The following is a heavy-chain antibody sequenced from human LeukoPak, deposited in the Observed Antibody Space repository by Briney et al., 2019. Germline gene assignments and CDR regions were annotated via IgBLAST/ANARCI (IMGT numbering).Heavy chain of an antibody. CDR1: GGSISSSNW. D-gene: IGHD7-27*01. CDR3: ARDIITGDDAFDI. Sequence: SGTLSLTCAVSGGSISSSNWWNWVRQPPGKGLEWIGEIYHSGSTNYNPSLKSRVTISVDKSKNQFSLKLSSVTAADTAVYYCARDIITGDDAFDIWGQGTMVTVSS. J-gene: IGHJ3*02. V-gene: IGHV4-4*02. CDR2: IYHSGST.